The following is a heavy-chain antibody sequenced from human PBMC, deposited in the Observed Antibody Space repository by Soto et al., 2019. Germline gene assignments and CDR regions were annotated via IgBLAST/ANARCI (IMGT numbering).Heavy chain of an antibody. D-gene: IGHD4-17*01. CDR3: VHYGDRGYNSYGMDV. Sequence: QITLKESGPTLVKPTQTLTLTCTFSGFSLSTAGVGVGWVRQPPGKALEWLALIFWDDEERYSTSLKSRLTITKDTPKNQVVLTMTNMDPVDTATYFCVHYGDRGYNSYGMDVWGQGTTVTVSS. CDR1: GFSLSTAGVG. J-gene: IGHJ6*02. V-gene: IGHV2-5*02. CDR2: IFWDDEE.